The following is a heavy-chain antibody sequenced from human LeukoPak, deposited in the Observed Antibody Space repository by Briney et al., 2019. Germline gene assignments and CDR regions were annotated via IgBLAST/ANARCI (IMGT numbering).Heavy chain of an antibody. Sequence: SETLSLTCTVSRGSISGYSWSWIRQSPGGGLEWIGYIYYSGDTAYNPSLKSRVTISVDTSKNQFSLKLSSVTAADTAVYYCARRRYYYGSGRIFDYWGQGTLVTVSS. D-gene: IGHD3-10*01. CDR1: RGSISGYS. J-gene: IGHJ4*02. CDR2: IYYSGDT. V-gene: IGHV4-59*12. CDR3: ARRRYYYGSGRIFDY.